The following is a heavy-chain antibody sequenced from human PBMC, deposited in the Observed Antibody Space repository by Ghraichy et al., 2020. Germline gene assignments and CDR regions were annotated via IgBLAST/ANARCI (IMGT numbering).Heavy chain of an antibody. V-gene: IGHV4-39*07. CDR2: MYSDGRT. Sequence: SETLSLTCTVSGGSIGSSGYYWGWIRQPPGKGLEWIGSMYSDGRTYYNPSLKSRVTITTGTSKNQFSLRPSSVTAADTAVYYCASERADRNYDFWSGYYSYGMDVWGQGTTVTVSS. J-gene: IGHJ6*02. CDR3: ASERADRNYDFWSGYYSYGMDV. CDR1: GGSIGSSGYY. D-gene: IGHD3-3*01.